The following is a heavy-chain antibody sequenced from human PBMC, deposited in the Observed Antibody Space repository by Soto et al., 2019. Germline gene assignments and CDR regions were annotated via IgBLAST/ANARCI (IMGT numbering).Heavy chain of an antibody. CDR1: GYTFTKYD. V-gene: IGHV1-18*04. Sequence: ASVKVSCKASGYTFTKYDISWVRQAPGQGLEWLGLISPNSGRPSSAQKFEGRVTMTTDTSTTTAYLELRSLRSDNTAVYYCVRQYYDFWTDYPDFDYWGQGTLVTVSS. D-gene: IGHD3-3*01. CDR3: VRQYYDFWTDYPDFDY. CDR2: ISPNSGRP. J-gene: IGHJ4*02.